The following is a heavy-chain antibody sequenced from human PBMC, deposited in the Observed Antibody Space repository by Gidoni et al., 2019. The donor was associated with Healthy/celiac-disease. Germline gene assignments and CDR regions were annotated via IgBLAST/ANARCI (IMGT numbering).Heavy chain of an antibody. CDR1: GFTFSSAG. Sequence: QVQLVQSGGGVVKPGRSLKLSCAASGFTFSSAGMHWVRQAPGKGLEWVAVISYYGSNKYYADSVKGRFTISRDNSKNTLYLQMNSLRAEDTAVYYCAKERRSGSDVDYWGQGTLVTVSS. J-gene: IGHJ4*02. D-gene: IGHD2-15*01. CDR2: ISYYGSNK. CDR3: AKERRSGSDVDY. V-gene: IGHV3-30*18.